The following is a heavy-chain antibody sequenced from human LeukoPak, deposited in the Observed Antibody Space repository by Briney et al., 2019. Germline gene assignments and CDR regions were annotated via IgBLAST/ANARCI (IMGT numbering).Heavy chain of an antibody. CDR2: ISAYNGNT. CDR3: ARGGAAASYYYYYMDV. Sequence: GASVKVSCKASGYTFTSYGISWVRQAPGQGLEWMGRISAYNGNTNYAQKLQGRVTMTTDTSTSTAYMELRSLRSDDTAVYYCARGGAAASYYYYYMDVWGKGTTVTVSS. D-gene: IGHD6-13*01. V-gene: IGHV1-18*01. J-gene: IGHJ6*03. CDR1: GYTFTSYG.